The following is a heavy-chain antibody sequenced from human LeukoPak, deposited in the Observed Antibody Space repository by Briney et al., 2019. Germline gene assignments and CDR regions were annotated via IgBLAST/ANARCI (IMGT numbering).Heavy chain of an antibody. J-gene: IGHJ4*02. Sequence: GASVKVSCKASGYTFTSYDINWVRQATGQGLEWMGWMNPNSGNTGYAQKFHGRVTITRNTSISTAYMELSSLRSEDTAVYYCARGPYRYYVWGSYRYRYFDYWGQGTLVTVSS. CDR1: GYTFTSYD. V-gene: IGHV1-8*03. CDR3: ARGPYRYYVWGSYRYRYFDY. CDR2: MNPNSGNT. D-gene: IGHD3-16*02.